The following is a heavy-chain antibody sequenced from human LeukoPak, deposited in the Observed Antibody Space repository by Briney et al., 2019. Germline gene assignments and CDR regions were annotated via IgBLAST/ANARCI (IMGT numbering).Heavy chain of an antibody. CDR1: GGSISSGSYY. Sequence: SETLSLTCTVSGGSISSGSYYWSWLRQPAGKGLEWIGRIYTSGSTNYNPSLKSRVTISVDTSKNQFSLKLSSVTAADTAVYYCARDHYDSSGYYYWFDPWGQGTLVTVSS. CDR3: ARDHYDSSGYYYWFDP. CDR2: IYTSGST. V-gene: IGHV4-61*02. D-gene: IGHD3-22*01. J-gene: IGHJ5*02.